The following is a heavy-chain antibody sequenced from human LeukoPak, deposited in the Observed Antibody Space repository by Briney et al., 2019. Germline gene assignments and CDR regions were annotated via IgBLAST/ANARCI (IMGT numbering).Heavy chain of an antibody. J-gene: IGHJ4*02. CDR1: GYSISSDSYY. Sequence: SETLSLTCAVSGYSISSDSYYWTWIRQPAGKGLEWIGRIYASGSTNYNPSLKSRVTISLDTSKNQFSLNLSSVTAADTAMYYCARVLAVPGTPFDYWGQGALVTVSS. CDR2: IYASGST. D-gene: IGHD6-19*01. V-gene: IGHV4-61*02. CDR3: ARVLAVPGTPFDY.